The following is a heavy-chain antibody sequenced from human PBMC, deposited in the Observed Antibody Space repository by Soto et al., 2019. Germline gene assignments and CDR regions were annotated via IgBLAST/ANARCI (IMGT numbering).Heavy chain of an antibody. D-gene: IGHD3-3*02. V-gene: IGHV1-69*12. J-gene: IGHJ6*02. CDR3: ARDKDRQQLGGNYYYIMAV. CDR2: IMPDFPTP. CDR1: GGTFRTSA. Sequence: QVQLVQSGAEVKKPGSSVKVSCKTSGGTFRTSAISWLRQAPGHGLECMGGIMPDFPTPDYAQKFQGRVTITEAETTSTAYMELSSLGSEDTAVYYCARDKDRQQLGGNYYYIMAVWGQGTTVTVSS.